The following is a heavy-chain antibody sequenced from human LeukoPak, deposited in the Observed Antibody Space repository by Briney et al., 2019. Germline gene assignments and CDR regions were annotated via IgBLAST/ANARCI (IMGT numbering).Heavy chain of an antibody. V-gene: IGHV3-23*01. Sequence: GGSLRLSCSVSGFTFSSYAMSWVRQAPGKGLEWVSAISGSGGSTYYADSVKGRFTISRDNSKNTLDLQMNSRRAEDTAVYYCAKAPHRGGWPYYFDYWGQGTLVTVSS. CDR3: AKAPHRGGWPYYFDY. J-gene: IGHJ4*02. CDR1: GFTFSSYA. CDR2: ISGSGGST. D-gene: IGHD3-16*01.